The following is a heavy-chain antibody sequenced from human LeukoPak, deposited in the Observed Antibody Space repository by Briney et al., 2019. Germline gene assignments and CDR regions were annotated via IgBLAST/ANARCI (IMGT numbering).Heavy chain of an antibody. CDR3: ARVGATGTQH. CDR2: ISSGSSFI. D-gene: IGHD1-26*01. J-gene: IGHJ1*01. Sequence: GGSLRLSCAASGFTFSSYSMNWVRQAPGKGLEWVSSISSGSSFIYYADSVKGRFTISRDNAKNSLYLQMNSLRAEDTAVYYCARVGATGTQHWGQGTLVTVSS. CDR1: GFTFSSYS. V-gene: IGHV3-21*01.